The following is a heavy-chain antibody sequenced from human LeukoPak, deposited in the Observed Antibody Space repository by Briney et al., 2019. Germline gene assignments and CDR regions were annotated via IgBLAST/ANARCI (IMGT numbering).Heavy chain of an antibody. CDR2: ISGSGGST. Sequence: PGGSLRLSCAASGFTFSSYAMSWVRQAPGKGLEWVSAISGSGGSTYYADSVKGRFTISRDNSKNTLYLQMNSLRAEDTAVYYCAKDPLAVTSVLYFDYWAREPWSPSPQ. D-gene: IGHD4-17*01. J-gene: IGHJ4*02. CDR1: GFTFSSYA. V-gene: IGHV3-23*01. CDR3: AKDPLAVTSVLYFDY.